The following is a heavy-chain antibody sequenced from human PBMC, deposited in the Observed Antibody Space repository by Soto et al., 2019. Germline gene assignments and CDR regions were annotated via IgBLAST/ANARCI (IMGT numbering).Heavy chain of an antibody. J-gene: IGHJ4*02. CDR3: AKALPYYYDSSGYYSDY. Sequence: LRLSCAASGFTFSSYAMSWVRQAPGKGLEWVSAISGSGGSTYYADSVKGRFTISRDNSKNTLYLQMNSLRAEDTAVYYCAKALPYYYDSSGYYSDYWGQGTLVTVSS. CDR1: GFTFSSYA. CDR2: ISGSGGST. V-gene: IGHV3-23*01. D-gene: IGHD3-22*01.